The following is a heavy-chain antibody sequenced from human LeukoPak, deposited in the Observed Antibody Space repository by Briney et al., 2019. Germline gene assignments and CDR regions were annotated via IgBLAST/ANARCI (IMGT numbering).Heavy chain of an antibody. Sequence: SETLSLTCAVYGGSFSGYSWSWIRQPPGKGLEWIGEITYRGSSNYNLSLKSRVTMSVDTSKNQFSLKVSSVTAADTAVYYCARLQGSRHASRSSNWAPTDLWGQGTLVTVSS. V-gene: IGHV4-34*01. CDR2: ITYRGSS. CDR1: GGSFSGYS. CDR3: ARLQGSRHASRSSNWAPTDL. J-gene: IGHJ5*02. D-gene: IGHD2-15*01.